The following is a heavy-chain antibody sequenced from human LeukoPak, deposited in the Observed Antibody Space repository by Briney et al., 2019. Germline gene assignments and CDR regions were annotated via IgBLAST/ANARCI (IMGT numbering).Heavy chain of an antibody. CDR1: GFTFSSYA. V-gene: IGHV3-23*01. CDR3: AKDTTAWWYHRAYMDV. Sequence: GGSLRLSCAASGFTFSSYAMSWVRQAPGGGLEWVSTISGSGDTTYHADSVKGRFTISRDNSENRLSLQMDSLRAEDTAVYFCAKDTTAWWYHRAYMDVWGKGTTVTVSS. J-gene: IGHJ6*03. D-gene: IGHD2-15*01. CDR2: ISGSGDTT.